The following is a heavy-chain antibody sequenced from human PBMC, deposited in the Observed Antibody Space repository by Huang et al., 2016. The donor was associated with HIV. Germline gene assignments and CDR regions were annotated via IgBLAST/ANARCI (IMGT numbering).Heavy chain of an antibody. CDR1: GYTFSGYA. CDR3: ARKFGRDFDY. Sequence: QVKLVQSGAEVKKPGASVKVSCKTSGYTFSGYAITWVRQAPGQGLGWMGWGRPYNGDTNDVQNLQGRVTMTTDMSTTTAYMELRSLTSDDTAIYYCARKFGRDFDYWGQGTLVTVSS. J-gene: IGHJ4*02. D-gene: IGHD3-16*01. CDR2: GRPYNGDT. V-gene: IGHV1-18*01.